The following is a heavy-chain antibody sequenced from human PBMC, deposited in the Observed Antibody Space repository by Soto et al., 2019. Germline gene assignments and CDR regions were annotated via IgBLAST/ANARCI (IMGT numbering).Heavy chain of an antibody. D-gene: IGHD6-19*01. CDR1: GFTFSTYA. V-gene: IGHV3-23*01. J-gene: IGHJ4*02. CDR3: AKVRSSGWSFDS. Sequence: EVPLLESGGGLVQPGGSLRLSCAASGFTFSTYAMNWVRQAPGKGLEWVSGISGSGDSTYYAASVKGRFTVSRDTSTNTLYLQKNSLRAEKTGVFSCAKVRSSGWSFDSWGQEKLVTVSS. CDR2: ISGSGDST.